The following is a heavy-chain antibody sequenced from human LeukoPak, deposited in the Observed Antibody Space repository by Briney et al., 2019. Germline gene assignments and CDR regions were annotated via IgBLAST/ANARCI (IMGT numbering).Heavy chain of an antibody. CDR1: GFTFSSYA. V-gene: IGHV3-64*04. J-gene: IGHJ6*02. Sequence: GGSLRLSCSASGFTFSSYAMHWVRQAPGKGLEYVSAISSNGGSTYYADSVKGRFTISRDNSKNTLYLQMNSLRAEDTAVYYCAKEVPYGMDVWGRGTTVTVSS. CDR2: ISSNGGST. D-gene: IGHD3-10*01. CDR3: AKEVPYGMDV.